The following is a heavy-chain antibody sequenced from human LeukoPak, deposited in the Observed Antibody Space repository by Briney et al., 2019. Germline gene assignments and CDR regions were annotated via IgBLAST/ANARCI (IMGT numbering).Heavy chain of an antibody. CDR3: ARGGGYASPIGY. D-gene: IGHD5-12*01. CDR2: IYHSGST. Sequence: PSETLPLTCTRSGCSISTYYWSWIRQPPGKGLEWIGYIYHSGSTNYNPSLTSPVTISVDTSKNQFSLQLSYVTAADTAVYYCARGGGYASPIGYWGQGALVTVSS. J-gene: IGHJ4*02. V-gene: IGHV4-59*01. CDR1: GCSISTYY.